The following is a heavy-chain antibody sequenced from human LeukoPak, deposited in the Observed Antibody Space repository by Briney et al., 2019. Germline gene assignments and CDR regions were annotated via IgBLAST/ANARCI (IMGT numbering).Heavy chain of an antibody. J-gene: IGHJ3*02. CDR2: IDHSGST. V-gene: IGHV4-34*01. Sequence: SETLSLTCEVYGGSFSGYYWSWIRQPPGKGLEWIGEIDHSGSTNYNPSLKSRVTISVDTSKNQFSLKLSSVTAADTAVYFCARAPLSGTYYTDAFDIWGQGTMVTVSS. D-gene: IGHD1-26*01. CDR3: ARAPLSGTYYTDAFDI. CDR1: GGSFSGYY.